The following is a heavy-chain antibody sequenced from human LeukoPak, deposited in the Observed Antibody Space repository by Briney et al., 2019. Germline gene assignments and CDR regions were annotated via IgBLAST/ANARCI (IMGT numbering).Heavy chain of an antibody. CDR2: IKSKTDGGTT. Sequence: GGSLRLSCAASGFTFSSYWMSWVRQAPGKGLEWVGRIKSKTDGGTTDYAAPVKGRFTISRDDSKNTLYLQMNSLKTEDTAVYYCTTDLVGTNTLFDYWGQGTLVTVSS. CDR1: GFTFSSYW. J-gene: IGHJ4*02. D-gene: IGHD2-15*01. CDR3: TTDLVGTNTLFDY. V-gene: IGHV3-15*01.